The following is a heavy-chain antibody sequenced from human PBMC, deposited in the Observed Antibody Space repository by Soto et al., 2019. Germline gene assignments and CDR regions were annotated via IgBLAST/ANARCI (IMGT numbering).Heavy chain of an antibody. V-gene: IGHV3-49*04. J-gene: IGHJ4*02. CDR2: IRSKAYGGTA. Sequence: GGSLRLSCTASGFTFGDYAMSWVRQAPGKGLEWVGFIRSKAYGGTAEYAASVKGRFTISRDDSKSIAYLQMNSLKTEDTAVYYCTRGGYEILTGYYMTGGYWGQGTLVTVSS. CDR3: TRGGYEILTGYYMTGGY. CDR1: GFTFGDYA. D-gene: IGHD3-9*01.